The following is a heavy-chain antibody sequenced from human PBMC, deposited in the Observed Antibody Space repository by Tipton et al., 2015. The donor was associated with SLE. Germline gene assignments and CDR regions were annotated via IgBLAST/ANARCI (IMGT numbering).Heavy chain of an antibody. D-gene: IGHD2-15*01. Sequence: TLSLTCTVSGGSISKGGYYWSWIRHHPGKGLEWIGYIYYSGRTYYNPSLESRVSISVDTSKNQFSLNLFSVTAADTAVYYCARDRVVVATGGWFDTWGQGTQVTVSS. V-gene: IGHV4-31*03. CDR2: IYYSGRT. CDR1: GGSISKGGYY. CDR3: ARDRVVVATGGWFDT. J-gene: IGHJ5*02.